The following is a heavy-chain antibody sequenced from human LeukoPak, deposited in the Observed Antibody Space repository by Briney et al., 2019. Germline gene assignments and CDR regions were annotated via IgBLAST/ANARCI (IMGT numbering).Heavy chain of an antibody. CDR3: ARDRRRLGYERTNWFDP. V-gene: IGHV1-2*02. D-gene: IGHD2-15*01. Sequence: GASVKVSCKASGYTFTAYYMHWVRQAPGQGLEWMGWINPNSGGTNYGQKFQGRVTMTRDTSISTAYMELSRRRSDDTAVYYCARDRRRLGYERTNWFDPWGQGTLVTVSS. CDR1: GYTFTAYY. J-gene: IGHJ5*02. CDR2: INPNSGGT.